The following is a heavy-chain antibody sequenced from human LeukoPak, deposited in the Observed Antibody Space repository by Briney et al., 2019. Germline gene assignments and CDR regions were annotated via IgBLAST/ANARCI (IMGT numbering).Heavy chain of an antibody. CDR1: GYTFTGYY. D-gene: IGHD4-23*01. CDR3: ARDNSAVLIFFDY. J-gene: IGHJ4*02. CDR2: INPGSGGT. V-gene: IGHV1-2*06. Sequence: GVSVKVSCKASGYTFTGYYMHWVRQAPGQGFEWMGRINPGSGGTNYAQKFQGRVTMTRDTSTSTAYMELSGLRSDDTAVYYCARDNSAVLIFFDYWGQGTLVTVSS.